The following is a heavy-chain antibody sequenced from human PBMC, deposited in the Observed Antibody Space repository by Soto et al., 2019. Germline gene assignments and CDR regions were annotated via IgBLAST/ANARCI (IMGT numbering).Heavy chain of an antibody. CDR3: TTGLSNGYYNFDY. D-gene: IGHD3-22*01. V-gene: IGHV3-15*01. CDR2: IKGEADGGTT. Sequence: GGSLRLSCAASGFTFSTYAMSWVRQAPGKGLEWVGRIKGEADGGTTDYAAPVKGRITISRDHSKDTLYLHMNSLKTEDTAVYYCTTGLSNGYYNFDYWGQGTPVTVSS. CDR1: GFTFSTYA. J-gene: IGHJ4*02.